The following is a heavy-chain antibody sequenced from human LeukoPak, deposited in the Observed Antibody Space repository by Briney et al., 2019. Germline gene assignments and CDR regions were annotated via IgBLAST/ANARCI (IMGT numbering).Heavy chain of an antibody. V-gene: IGHV1-69*13. Sequence: SVKVSCKASGYTFTSYGISWVRQAPGQGLEWMGGIIPIFGTANYAQKFQGRVTITADESTSTAYMELSSLRSEDTAVYYCARVGVEGASCYDYWGQGTLVTVSS. CDR1: GYTFTSYG. J-gene: IGHJ4*02. D-gene: IGHD2-2*01. CDR2: IIPIFGTA. CDR3: ARVGVEGASCYDY.